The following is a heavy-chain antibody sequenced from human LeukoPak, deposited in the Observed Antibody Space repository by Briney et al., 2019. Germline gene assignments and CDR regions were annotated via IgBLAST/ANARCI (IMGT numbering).Heavy chain of an antibody. CDR1: GYSFTSYW. D-gene: IGHD6-19*01. J-gene: IGHJ6*03. Sequence: GESLKISCKGSGYSFTSYWIGWVRQMPGKGLEWMGIIYPGDSDTRYSPSFQGQVTISADKSISTAYLQWSSLKASDTAMYYCARRKQTASGWTGGYYYYYYMDVWGKGTTVTVSS. V-gene: IGHV5-51*01. CDR3: ARRKQTASGWTGGYYYYYYMDV. CDR2: IYPGDSDT.